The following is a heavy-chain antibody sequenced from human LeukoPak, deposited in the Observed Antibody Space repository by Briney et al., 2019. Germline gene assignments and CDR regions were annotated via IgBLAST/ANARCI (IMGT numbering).Heavy chain of an antibody. CDR3: ARPFAAAGTFDP. CDR2: IYHSGST. D-gene: IGHD6-13*01. CDR1: GGSISSNSYY. V-gene: IGHV4-39*07. J-gene: IGHJ5*02. Sequence: SETLSLTCAVSGGSISSNSYYWGWIRQPPGKGLEWIGSIYHSGSTYYNPSLKSRVTISVDTSKNQFSLKLSSVTAADTAVYYCARPFAAAGTFDPWGQGTLVTVSS.